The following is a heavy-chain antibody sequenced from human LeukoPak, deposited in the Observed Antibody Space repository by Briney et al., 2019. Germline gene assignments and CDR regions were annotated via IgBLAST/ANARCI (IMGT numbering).Heavy chain of an antibody. Sequence: GASVKVSCKASGYTFTGYYMHWVRQAPGQGLEWMGWLNPNSGGTTYAQKCQGRVTMIRDTSFSTGYMDLTRLRCDDTAVYYCARVRRGLWFGELSPDPPSYWGQGTLVTVSS. D-gene: IGHD3-10*01. CDR1: GYTFTGYY. CDR2: LNPNSGGT. CDR3: ARVRRGLWFGELSPDPPSY. J-gene: IGHJ4*02. V-gene: IGHV1-2*02.